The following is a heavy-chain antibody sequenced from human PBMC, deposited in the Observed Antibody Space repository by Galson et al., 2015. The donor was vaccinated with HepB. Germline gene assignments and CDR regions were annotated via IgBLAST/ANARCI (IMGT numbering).Heavy chain of an antibody. Sequence: SLRLSCAASGFTFSSYGMHWVRQAPGKGLEWVAVISYDGSNKYYADSVKGRFTISRDNSKNTLYLQMNSLRAEDTAVYYCAKPLPGRRGYSYGPFDYWGQGTLVTVSS. CDR1: GFTFSSYG. CDR2: ISYDGSNK. D-gene: IGHD5-18*01. CDR3: AKPLPGRRGYSYGPFDY. V-gene: IGHV3-30*18. J-gene: IGHJ4*02.